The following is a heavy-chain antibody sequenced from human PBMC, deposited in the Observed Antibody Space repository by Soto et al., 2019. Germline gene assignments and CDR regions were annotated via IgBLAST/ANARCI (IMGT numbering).Heavy chain of an antibody. V-gene: IGHV3-13*04. CDR1: GFNFRNFD. D-gene: IGHD2-15*01. CDR2: IDTSDDT. Sequence: HPGGSLRLSCAASGFNFRNFDMHWVRQAAGKGLEWVTAIDTSDDTYYSGSVKGRFTISRENAKNSLYLQMNSLRAEDTALYYCAKSMGGTANGMDVWGQGTTVTVSS. CDR3: AKSMGGTANGMDV. J-gene: IGHJ6*02.